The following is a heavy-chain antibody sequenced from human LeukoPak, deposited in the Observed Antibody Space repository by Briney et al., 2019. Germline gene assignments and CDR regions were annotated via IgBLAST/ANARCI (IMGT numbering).Heavy chain of an antibody. Sequence: PSETLSLTCAVSGGSISSSNWWSWVRQPPGKGLEWIGEIYHSGSTNYNPSLKSRVTISVDKSKNQFSLKLSSVTAADTAVYYCARVFNKGIERWFDPWGQGTLVTVSS. V-gene: IGHV4-4*02. CDR2: IYHSGST. CDR3: ARVFNKGIERWFDP. D-gene: IGHD6-13*01. J-gene: IGHJ5*02. CDR1: GGSISSSNW.